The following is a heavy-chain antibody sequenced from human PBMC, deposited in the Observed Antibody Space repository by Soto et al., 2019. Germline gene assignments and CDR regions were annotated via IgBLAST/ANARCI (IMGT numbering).Heavy chain of an antibody. Sequence: ASVKVSFKASGYTFTSYGISWVRQAPGQGLEWMGWISAYNGNTNYAQKLQGRVTMTTDTSTSTAYMELRSLRSDDTAVYYCARDPCYYYGSGMDVWGQGTTVTVSS. CDR2: ISAYNGNT. CDR1: GYTFTSYG. CDR3: ARDPCYYYGSGMDV. V-gene: IGHV1-18*04. J-gene: IGHJ6*02. D-gene: IGHD3-10*01.